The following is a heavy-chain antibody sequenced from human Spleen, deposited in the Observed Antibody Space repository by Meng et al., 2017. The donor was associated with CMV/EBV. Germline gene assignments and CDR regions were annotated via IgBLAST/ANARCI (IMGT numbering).Heavy chain of an antibody. CDR1: GYTFSDYF. J-gene: IGHJ6*02. CDR2: INPKSGGT. CDR3: ARSYCSSTSCLLYYYYGMDV. Sequence: ASVKVSCKASGYTFSDYFMYWVRQAPGQGLEWMGWINPKSGGTNYGKKFQGRVTMTRDTSISTAYMELRSLSSDDTAVYYCARSYCSSTSCLLYYYYGMDVWGQGTTVTVSS. V-gene: IGHV1-2*02. D-gene: IGHD2-2*01.